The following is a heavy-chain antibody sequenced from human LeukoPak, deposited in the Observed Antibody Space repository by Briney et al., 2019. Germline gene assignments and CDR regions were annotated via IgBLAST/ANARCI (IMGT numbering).Heavy chain of an antibody. J-gene: IGHJ4*02. CDR2: INHSGST. V-gene: IGHV4-34*01. Sequence: SETLSLTCAVYGGSFSGYYWSWIRQPPGKGLEWIGEINHSGSTNYNPPPKSRVTISVDTSKNQLSLKLSSVTAADTAVYYCASPRRAHLYFDYWRQGTLDSVPS. CDR3: ASPRRAHLYFDY. CDR1: GGSFSGYY.